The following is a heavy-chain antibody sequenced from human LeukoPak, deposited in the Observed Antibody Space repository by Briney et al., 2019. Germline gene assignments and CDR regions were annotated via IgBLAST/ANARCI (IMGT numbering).Heavy chain of an antibody. CDR3: AKRGYYYDSSAYYYFDY. J-gene: IGHJ4*02. V-gene: IGHV3-23*01. CDR2: ITGTGGTT. Sequence: GGSLRLSCAASGLTFSSYGMSWVRQAPGKGLEWVSTITGTGGTTYYADSVKGRFTISRDNSMDKLYLQMNSLRAEDTAVYYCAKRGYYYDSSAYYYFDYWGQGTLVTVSS. CDR1: GLTFSSYG. D-gene: IGHD3-22*01.